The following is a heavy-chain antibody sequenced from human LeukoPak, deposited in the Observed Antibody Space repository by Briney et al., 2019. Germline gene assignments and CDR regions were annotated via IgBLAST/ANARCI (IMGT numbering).Heavy chain of an antibody. D-gene: IGHD5-12*01. CDR1: GFTFSSYS. CDR3: ARGIVATTLGMDV. V-gene: IGHV3-21*01. CDR2: ISSSSSYI. J-gene: IGHJ6*02. Sequence: GGSLRLSCAASGFTFSSYSMNWVRQAPGKGLEWVSSISSSSSYIYYADSVKGRFTISRENAKNSLYLQMNSLRAGDTAVYYCARGIVATTLGMDVWGQGTTVTVSS.